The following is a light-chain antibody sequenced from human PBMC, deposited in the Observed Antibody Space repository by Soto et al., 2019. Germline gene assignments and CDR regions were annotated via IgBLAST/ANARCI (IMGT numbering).Light chain of an antibody. CDR1: QSVSSY. V-gene: IGKV3-11*01. J-gene: IGKJ4*01. CDR3: RHRGNLPLS. CDR2: YAS. Sequence: EIVLTQSPATLSLSPEKRATLSCRASQSVSSYLAWYQQKPGQAPRLLIYYASNRATGIPARFSGSGFGTDFTLIIFILEPDYFGVCYCRHRGNLPLSFSGGTEADI.